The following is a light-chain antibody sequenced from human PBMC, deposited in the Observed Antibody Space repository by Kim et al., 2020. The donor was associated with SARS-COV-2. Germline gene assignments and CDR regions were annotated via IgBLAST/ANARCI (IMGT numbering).Light chain of an antibody. CDR3: QQYDNLPLYT. V-gene: IGKV1-33*01. J-gene: IGKJ2*01. Sequence: DIQMTQSPSSLSASVGDRVTITCQASQDISNYLNWYQQKPGKPPKLLIYDASNLETGVPSRFSGSGSGTDFTFTISSLQPEDIATYYCQQYDNLPLYTFGQGTKLEI. CDR2: DAS. CDR1: QDISNY.